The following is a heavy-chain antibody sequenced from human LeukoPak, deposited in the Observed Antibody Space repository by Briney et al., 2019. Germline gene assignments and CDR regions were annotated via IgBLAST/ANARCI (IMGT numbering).Heavy chain of an antibody. CDR3: ARAGYYYDSSGYPFDY. Sequence: GGSLRLSCAASGFTFSSYSMNWVRQAPGKGLEWVSYISSSSSTIYYADSVKGRFTISRDNAKNSLYLQMNSLRAEDTAVYYCARAGYYYDSSGYPFDYWGQGTLVTVSS. J-gene: IGHJ4*02. CDR2: ISSSSSTI. D-gene: IGHD3-22*01. CDR1: GFTFSSYS. V-gene: IGHV3-48*01.